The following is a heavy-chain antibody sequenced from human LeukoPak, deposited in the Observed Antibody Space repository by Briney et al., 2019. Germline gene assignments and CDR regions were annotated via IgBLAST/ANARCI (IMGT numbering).Heavy chain of an antibody. CDR1: GYTFTGFY. Sequence: ASVKVSCKASGYTFTGFYIHWVRQAPGQGPEWMGWIKPHSGDTKYTQKFQGRVTMTRDTSINTAYMELSRLTSDDTAVYYCARARSIVVVPAGFDYWGQGTLVTVSS. CDR2: IKPHSGDT. D-gene: IGHD2-2*01. V-gene: IGHV1-2*02. CDR3: ARARSIVVVPAGFDY. J-gene: IGHJ4*02.